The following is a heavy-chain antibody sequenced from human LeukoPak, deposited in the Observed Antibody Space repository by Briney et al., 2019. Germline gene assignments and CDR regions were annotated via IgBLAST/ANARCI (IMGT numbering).Heavy chain of an antibody. D-gene: IGHD6-13*01. CDR1: GITLSNYG. Sequence: GGSLRLSCAASGITLSNYGMSWVRQAPGKGLKWVSSISGGSEDTYYADSVKGRFTISRDNSKTTLYLQMNSLRAEDTAVYYCARTIAQYSNSWLYFYYGLDVWGQGTTVTVSS. CDR3: ARTIAQYSNSWLYFYYGLDV. J-gene: IGHJ6*02. V-gene: IGHV3-23*01. CDR2: ISGGSEDT.